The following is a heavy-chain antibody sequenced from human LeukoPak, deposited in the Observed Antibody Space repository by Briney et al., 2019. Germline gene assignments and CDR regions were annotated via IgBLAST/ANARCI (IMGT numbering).Heavy chain of an antibody. V-gene: IGHV3-30*18. J-gene: IGHJ3*02. D-gene: IGHD6-13*01. CDR3: AKGLHIAAAGTGAFDI. CDR2: ISYDGGNK. Sequence: GGSLRLSCAASGFTFSSYGMHWVRQAPGKGLEWVAVISYDGGNKYYADSVKGRFTVSRDNSKKTLDLQMNSLRAEDTAVYYCAKGLHIAAAGTGAFDIWGQGTMVTVSS. CDR1: GFTFSSYG.